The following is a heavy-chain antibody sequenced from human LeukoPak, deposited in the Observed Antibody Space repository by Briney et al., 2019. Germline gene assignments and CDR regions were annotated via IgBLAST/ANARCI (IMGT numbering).Heavy chain of an antibody. D-gene: IGHD6-13*01. Sequence: PGGSLRLSCAASGFTFSSYGMHWVRQAPGEGLEWVAVIWYDGSNKYYADSVKGRFTISRDNSKNTLYLQMNSLRAEDTAVYYCARDKDSSSWYNWFDPWGQGTLVTVSS. CDR2: IWYDGSNK. J-gene: IGHJ5*02. CDR3: ARDKDSSSWYNWFDP. CDR1: GFTFSSYG. V-gene: IGHV3-33*01.